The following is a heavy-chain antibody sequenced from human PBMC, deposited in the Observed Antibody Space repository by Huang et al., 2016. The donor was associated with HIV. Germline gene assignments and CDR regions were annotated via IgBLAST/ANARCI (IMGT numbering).Heavy chain of an antibody. J-gene: IGHJ4*02. CDR1: GFTFGSFG. CDR2: ISDDGNNY. CDR3: AKDLTYTFGRHFDY. V-gene: IGHV3-30*02. D-gene: IGHD3-3*01. Sequence: QVQLVESGGGVVQPGGSLRLSCTASGFTFGSFGVHLVRQCPGKGLEWVAFISDDGNNYYYADSVRGRFTISRENSKDTLYLQMNRLRPDDSAVYYCAKDLTYTFGRHFDYWGRGTLVTVSS.